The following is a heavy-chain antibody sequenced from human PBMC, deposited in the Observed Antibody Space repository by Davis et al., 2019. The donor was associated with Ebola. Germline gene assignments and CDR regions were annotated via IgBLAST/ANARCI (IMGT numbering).Heavy chain of an antibody. CDR3: ARGKDSSGYLRRYYFDY. V-gene: IGHV1-69*13. CDR1: GGTFSSYA. D-gene: IGHD3-22*01. J-gene: IGHJ4*02. CDR2: IIPIFGTA. Sequence: AASVKVSCKASGGTFSSYAISWVRQAPGQGLEWMGGIIPIFGTANYAQKFQGRVTITADESTSTAYMELSSLRSEDTAVYYCARGKDSSGYLRRYYFDYWGQGTLVTVSS.